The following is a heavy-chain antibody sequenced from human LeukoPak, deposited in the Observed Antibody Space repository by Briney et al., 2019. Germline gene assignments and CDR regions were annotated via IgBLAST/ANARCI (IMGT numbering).Heavy chain of an antibody. Sequence: GGSLRLSCAASGFTFSSYAMSWVRQAPGKGLQWVSAISGSGDSTYYADSVKGRFTISRDNSKNTLYVQMSSLRDEDTAVYYCAKDLEWVSQRITFGGVIVMDFDYWGQGTLVTVSS. V-gene: IGHV3-23*01. D-gene: IGHD3-16*02. CDR3: AKDLEWVSQRITFGGVIVMDFDY. CDR1: GFTFSSYA. CDR2: ISGSGDST. J-gene: IGHJ4*02.